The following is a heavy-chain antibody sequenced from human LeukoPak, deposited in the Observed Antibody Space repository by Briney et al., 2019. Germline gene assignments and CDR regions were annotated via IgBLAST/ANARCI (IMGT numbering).Heavy chain of an antibody. CDR1: GGSMNSGDYY. CDR3: ARQQIRRSGGGYYYGMDV. D-gene: IGHD3-10*01. CDR2: IYYSGST. Sequence: SQTLSLTCTVSGGSMNSGDYYWSWIRQPPGKGLEWIGYIYYSGSTYYNPSLKSRVTISVDTSKNQSSLKLSSVSAADTAVYYCARQQIRRSGGGYYYGMDVWGKGTTVTVSS. J-gene: IGHJ6*04. V-gene: IGHV4-30-4*01.